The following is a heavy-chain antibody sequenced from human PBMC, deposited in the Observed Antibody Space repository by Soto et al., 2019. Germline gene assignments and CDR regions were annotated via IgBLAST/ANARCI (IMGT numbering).Heavy chain of an antibody. V-gene: IGHV1-46*01. CDR3: ARVPFRRGVYFDY. J-gene: IGHJ4*02. Sequence: QVQLVQSGAEVKKPGASVKVSCKASGYTFTSYYMHWVRQAPGQGLEWMGIINPSGGSTSYAQKFQGRVTMTRDTSTSTVYMELSSLRAEDTAVYYWARVPFRRGVYFDYWGQGTLVTVSS. D-gene: IGHD3-10*01. CDR2: INPSGGST. CDR1: GYTFTSYY.